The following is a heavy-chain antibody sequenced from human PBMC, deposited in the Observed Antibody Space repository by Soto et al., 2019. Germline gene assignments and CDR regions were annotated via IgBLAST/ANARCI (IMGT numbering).Heavy chain of an antibody. CDR1: GYSFTSYW. CDR2: IDPSDSYT. Sequence: GESLKISCKGSGYSFTSYWISWARQMPGKGLEWMGRIDPSDSYTNYSPSFQGHVTISADKSISTAYLHWSSLKASDTAMYYCARQGGYCSSTSCYSWFDPWGQGTLVTVSS. CDR3: ARQGGYCSSTSCYSWFDP. V-gene: IGHV5-10-1*01. D-gene: IGHD2-2*02. J-gene: IGHJ5*02.